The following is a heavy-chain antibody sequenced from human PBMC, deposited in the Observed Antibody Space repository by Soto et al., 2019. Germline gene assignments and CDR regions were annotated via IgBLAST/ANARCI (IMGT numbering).Heavy chain of an antibody. CDR2: MNPNSADT. Sequence: QVQLVQSGAEVKKPGASVKVSCKASGYSFTSYDMNWVRQVPGQGPEWMGWMNPNSADTGYAQKSQGRMTMSREMSTRTMYMELSGLTSEDTAVYYCARGGFLEPHMDVWGRGATVTVSS. CDR1: GYSFTSYD. CDR3: ARGGFLEPHMDV. J-gene: IGHJ6*03. V-gene: IGHV1-8*01.